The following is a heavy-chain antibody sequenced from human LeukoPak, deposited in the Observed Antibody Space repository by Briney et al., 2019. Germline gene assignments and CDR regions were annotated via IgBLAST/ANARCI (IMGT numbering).Heavy chain of an antibody. CDR3: ARDSPYYYDSSGYYPNYYYYGMDV. V-gene: IGHV1-18*01. D-gene: IGHD3-22*01. CDR1: GYTFTSYG. Sequence: ASVKVSCKASGYTFTSYGISWVRQAPGQGLEWMGWISAYNGNTNYAQKLQGRVTMTTDTSTSTAYMELRSLRSDDTAVYYCARDSPYYYDSSGYYPNYYYYGMDVWGQGTTVTVSS. J-gene: IGHJ6*02. CDR2: ISAYNGNT.